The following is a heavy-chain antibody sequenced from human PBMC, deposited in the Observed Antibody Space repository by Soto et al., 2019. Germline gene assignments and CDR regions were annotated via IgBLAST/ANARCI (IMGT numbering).Heavy chain of an antibody. V-gene: IGHV1-69*04. CDR2: IIPILGIA. CDR3: ARDPNHVGFGGELPDY. D-gene: IGHD3-16*01. J-gene: IGHJ4*02. CDR1: GGTFSSYA. Sequence: ASVKVSCKASGGTFSSYAISWVRQAPGQGLEWMGRIIPILGIANYAQKFQGRVTITADKSTSTAYMELSSLRSEDTAVYYCARDPNHVGFGGELPDYWGQGTLVTVSS.